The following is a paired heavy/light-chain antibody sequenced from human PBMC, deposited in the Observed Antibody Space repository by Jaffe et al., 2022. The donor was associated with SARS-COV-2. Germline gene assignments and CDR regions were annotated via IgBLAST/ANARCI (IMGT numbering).Light chain of an antibody. CDR1: QSISSW. V-gene: IGKV1-5*03. J-gene: IGKJ4*01. CDR2: KAS. CDR3: QQYKSYSLT. Sequence: DIQMTQSPSTLSASVGDRVTITCRASQSISSWLAWYQQKPGKAPKLLIYKASSLESGVPSRFSGSGSGTEFTLTISSLQPDDFATYYCQQYKSYSLTFGGGTKVEIK.
Heavy chain of an antibody. V-gene: IGHV3-7*03. CDR2: IKQDGNQI. CDR3: ARDSGSYRYFDS. CDR1: GFTFGNYW. D-gene: IGHD1-26*01. Sequence: EVQLVESGGGLVQPGGSLRLSCAGSGFTFGNYWMSWVRQAPGKGLEWVADIKQDGNQIYYVDSVKGRFTISRDNAKNSLYLQMNSLRADDTAVYYCARDSGSYRYFDSWGQGTLVTVSS. J-gene: IGHJ4*02.